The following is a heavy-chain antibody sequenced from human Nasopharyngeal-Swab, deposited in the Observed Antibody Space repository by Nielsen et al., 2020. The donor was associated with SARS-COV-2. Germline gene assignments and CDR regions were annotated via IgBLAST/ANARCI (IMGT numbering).Heavy chain of an antibody. J-gene: IGHJ6*02. D-gene: IGHD2-8*01. CDR1: GVSINYKY. CDR3: ARHNAHCSNGVCSTYYYHALDV. Sequence: GSLRLSCTVSGVSINYKYWTWIRQTPGKGLEWIGHIYYSGSTSYNPSLKSRLTILIDRSKSQFSLKLSSVTAADTAVYYCARHNAHCSNGVCSTYYYHALDVWGQGTTVTVYS. CDR2: IYYSGST. V-gene: IGHV4-59*08.